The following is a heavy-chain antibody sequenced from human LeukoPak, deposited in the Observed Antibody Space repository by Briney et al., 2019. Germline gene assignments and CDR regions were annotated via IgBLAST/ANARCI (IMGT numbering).Heavy chain of an antibody. Sequence: RGSLRLSCAASGFTFSSYEMNWVRQAPGKGLEWVSYISSSGSTIYYADSVKGRFTISRDNAKNSLYLQMNSLRAEDTAVYYCARNGYSGYDFLGYWGQGTLVTVSS. CDR1: GFTFSSYE. V-gene: IGHV3-48*03. CDR2: ISSSGSTI. J-gene: IGHJ4*02. D-gene: IGHD5-12*01. CDR3: ARNGYSGYDFLGY.